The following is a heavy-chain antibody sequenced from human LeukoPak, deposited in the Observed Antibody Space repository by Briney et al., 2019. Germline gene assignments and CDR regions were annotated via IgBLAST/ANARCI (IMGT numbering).Heavy chain of an antibody. V-gene: IGHV3-9*01. CDR3: AKDMGSSGWPSAFDY. J-gene: IGHJ4*02. CDR1: GFTFDDYA. CDR2: ISWNSGSI. Sequence: SLRLSCAASGFTFDDYAMHWVRQAPGKGLEWVSGISWNSGSIGYADSVKGRFTISRDNAKNSLYLQMNSLRAEDTALYYCAKDMGSSGWPSAFDYWGQGTLVTVSS. D-gene: IGHD6-19*01.